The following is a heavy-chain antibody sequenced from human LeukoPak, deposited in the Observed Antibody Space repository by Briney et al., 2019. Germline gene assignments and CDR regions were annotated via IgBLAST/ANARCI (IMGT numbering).Heavy chain of an antibody. D-gene: IGHD5-24*01. CDR3: ARQDGRALYYFDY. Sequence: GESLRISCKVSGYSFTSYWINWLRQMPGKGLEWMGMIDPSDSYTNYSPSFQGHVTISADKSINTAYVQWSGLEASDTAMYYCARQDGRALYYFDYWGQGTLVTVSS. CDR2: IDPSDSYT. J-gene: IGHJ4*02. V-gene: IGHV5-10-1*01. CDR1: GYSFTSYW.